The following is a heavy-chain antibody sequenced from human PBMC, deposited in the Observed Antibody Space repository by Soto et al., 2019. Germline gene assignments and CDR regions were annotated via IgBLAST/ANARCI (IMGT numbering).Heavy chain of an antibody. CDR1: GGSISSSSYY. Sequence: SETLSLTCTVSGGSISSSSYYWVWIRQPPGKGREWIGSNYYSGSTYYKPSLKSRVTISVDTSKNLFSLKLSSVTAADTAVYYCAKVRGSYYNSRNYYYGMDVWGQGTTVTVS. V-gene: IGHV4-39*01. CDR3: AKVRGSYYNSRNYYYGMDV. CDR2: NYYSGST. D-gene: IGHD3-10*01. J-gene: IGHJ6*02.